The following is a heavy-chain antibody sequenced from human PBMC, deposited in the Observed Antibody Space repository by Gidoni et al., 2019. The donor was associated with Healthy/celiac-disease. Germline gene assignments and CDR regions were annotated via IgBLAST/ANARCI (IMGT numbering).Heavy chain of an antibody. J-gene: IGHJ4*02. CDR3: ARAGDDYSNYEGYYFDY. Sequence: QVQLVQSGAEVNKPGSPVQVSCKPSGGTFRSYAISWVRQAPGQGLEWMGGIIPIFGTANYAQKFQGRVTITADKSTSTAYMELSSLRSEDTAVYYCARAGDDYSNYEGYYFDYWGQGTLVTVSS. V-gene: IGHV1-69*06. CDR1: GGTFRSYA. CDR2: IIPIFGTA. D-gene: IGHD4-4*01.